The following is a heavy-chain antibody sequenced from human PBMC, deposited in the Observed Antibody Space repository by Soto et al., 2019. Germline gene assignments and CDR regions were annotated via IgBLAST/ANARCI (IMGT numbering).Heavy chain of an antibody. CDR2: IYYSGST. J-gene: IGHJ5*02. CDR1: GGSISSGGYY. CDR3: ARAYLDTALFDP. V-gene: IGHV4-31*03. Sequence: SETLSLTCTVSGGSISSGGYYWSWIRQHPGKGLEWIGYIYYSGSTYYNPSLKSRVTISVDTSKNQFSLKLSSVTAADTAVYYCARAYLDTALFDPWGQGTLVTVSS. D-gene: IGHD5-18*01.